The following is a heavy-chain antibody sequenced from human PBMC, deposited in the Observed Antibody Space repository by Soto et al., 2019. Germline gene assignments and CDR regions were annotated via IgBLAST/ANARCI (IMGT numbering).Heavy chain of an antibody. V-gene: IGHV4-34*01. CDR2: INHSGST. D-gene: IGHD2-2*01. CDR3: ARTHCSTTSCYEVNWFDP. Sequence: SETLSLTCAVYGGSFSGYYWSWIRQPPGKGLEWIGEINHSGSTNYNPSLKSRVTISVDTSKNQFSLKLSSVTAADTAVYYCARTHCSTTSCYEVNWFDPWGQGTLVTVSS. J-gene: IGHJ5*02. CDR1: GGSFSGYY.